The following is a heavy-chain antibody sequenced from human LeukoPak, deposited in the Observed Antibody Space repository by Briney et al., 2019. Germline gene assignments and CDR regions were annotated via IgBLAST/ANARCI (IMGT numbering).Heavy chain of an antibody. D-gene: IGHD1/OR15-1a*01. CDR1: GGSISNTDSY. V-gene: IGHV4-30-4*01. Sequence: SQTLSLTCTVSGGSISNTDSYWNWIRQPPGKGLEWIGEIYHRGSTNYNPSLKSRVTISVDKSKNQFSLKLSSVTAADTAVYYCARDRTVTDPDAFDIWGQGTMVTVSS. CDR2: IYHRGST. CDR3: ARDRTVTDPDAFDI. J-gene: IGHJ3*02.